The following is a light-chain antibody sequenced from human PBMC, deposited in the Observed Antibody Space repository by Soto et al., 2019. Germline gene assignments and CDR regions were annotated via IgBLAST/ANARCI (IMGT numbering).Light chain of an antibody. CDR1: QSITNY. CDR3: QETFRKPPT. J-gene: IGKJ4*01. V-gene: IGKV1-39*01. Sequence: DIHMAQSPSSLSASVGDRVTITYRASQSITNYLNWYQQKPGRAPKLLIYETSNLEIGVPLRFRGSGSGADFALTISSLHPEDFATYYCQETFRKPPTFGGGNRVQIK. CDR2: ETS.